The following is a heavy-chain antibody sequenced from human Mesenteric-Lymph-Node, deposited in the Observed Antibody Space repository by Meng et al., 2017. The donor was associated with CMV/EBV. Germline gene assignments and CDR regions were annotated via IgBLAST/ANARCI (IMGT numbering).Heavy chain of an antibody. V-gene: IGHV3-66*02. CDR3: ARGAPGRVIDY. CDR2: IYTGGSI. Sequence: GGSLRLSCAASGFTVSSNSMTWVRQAPGRGLEWLSIIYTGGSIYYADSVKGRFTISRDNAKNTLWLQMNSLRSEDTAVYYCARGAPGRVIDYWGQGTLVTVSS. D-gene: IGHD3-10*01. J-gene: IGHJ4*02. CDR1: GFTVSSNS.